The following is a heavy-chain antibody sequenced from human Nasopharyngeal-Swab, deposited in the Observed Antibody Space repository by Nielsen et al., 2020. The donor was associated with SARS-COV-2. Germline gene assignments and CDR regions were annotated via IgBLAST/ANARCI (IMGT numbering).Heavy chain of an antibody. D-gene: IGHD1/OR15-1a*01. CDR2: IYHSGST. Sequence: SETLSLTCAVYGGSFSGYYWSWIRQPPGKGLEWIGYIYHSGSTYYNPSLKSRVTISVDRSKNQFSLKLSSVTAADTAVYYCARGTTFQDAFDIWGQGTMVTVSS. J-gene: IGHJ3*02. CDR1: GGSFSGYY. V-gene: IGHV4-34*01. CDR3: ARGTTFQDAFDI.